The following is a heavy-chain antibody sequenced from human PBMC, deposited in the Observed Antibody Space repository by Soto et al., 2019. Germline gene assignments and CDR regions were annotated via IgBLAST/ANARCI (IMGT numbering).Heavy chain of an antibody. CDR3: ARVFIPYDTPMNYYYYGMDV. D-gene: IGHD2-21*01. CDR2: ISSSSSYI. J-gene: IGHJ6*02. Sequence: EVQLVESGGGLVKPGGSLRLSCAASGFTFSSYSMNWVRQAPGKGLEWVSSISSSSSYIYYADSVKGRFTISRDNAKNSLYLQMNSLRAEDTAVYYCARVFIPYDTPMNYYYYGMDVWGQGTTVTVSS. CDR1: GFTFSSYS. V-gene: IGHV3-21*01.